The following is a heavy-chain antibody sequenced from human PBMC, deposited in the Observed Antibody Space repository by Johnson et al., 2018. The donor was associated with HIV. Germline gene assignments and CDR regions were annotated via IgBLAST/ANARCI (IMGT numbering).Heavy chain of an antibody. V-gene: IGHV3-74*01. CDR1: GFIFSKTW. J-gene: IGHJ3*02. CDR3: ARQFRAVGAPDAFDI. D-gene: IGHD1-26*01. CDR2: INSDSGGR. Sequence: VQLVESGGGLVQPGGSLRLTCATSGFIFSKTWMHWVRQAPGKGLVWVSRINSDSGGRSYAESVKGRFTISRDNARNTLFLQMSSLRAEDTAGYYFARQFRAVGAPDAFDIWGQGTMVTVSS.